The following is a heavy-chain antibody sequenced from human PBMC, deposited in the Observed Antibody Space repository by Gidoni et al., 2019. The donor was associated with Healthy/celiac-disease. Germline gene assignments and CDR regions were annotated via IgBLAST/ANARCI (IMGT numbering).Heavy chain of an antibody. V-gene: IGHV3-23*01. CDR1: GFTFSSYA. CDR3: AKDGDLGYYDSSGYSDAFDI. J-gene: IGHJ3*02. D-gene: IGHD3-22*01. CDR2: ISGSGGST. Sequence: EVQLLESGGGLVQPGGSLRLSCAASGFTFSSYAMSWVRQAPGKGLEWVSAISGSGGSTYYADSVKGRFTISRDNSKNTLYLQMNSLRAEDTAVYYCAKDGDLGYYDSSGYSDAFDIWGQGTMVTVSS.